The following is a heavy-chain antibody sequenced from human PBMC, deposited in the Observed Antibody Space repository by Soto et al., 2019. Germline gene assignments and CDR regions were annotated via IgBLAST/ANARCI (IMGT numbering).Heavy chain of an antibody. D-gene: IGHD2-2*01. CDR1: GFTFSSND. J-gene: IGHJ3*01. V-gene: IGHV3-53*01. Sequence: EVQLVESGGGLIQPGGSLRLSCAASGFTFSSNDMNWVRQAPGKGLEWVSLIYSSGSTSYADSVKGRFTISRDNSKKTLYLQMSSLRAEDTAVYYCATRTLCPGAPWGQGTMVTVSS. CDR3: ATRTLCPGAP. CDR2: IYSSGST.